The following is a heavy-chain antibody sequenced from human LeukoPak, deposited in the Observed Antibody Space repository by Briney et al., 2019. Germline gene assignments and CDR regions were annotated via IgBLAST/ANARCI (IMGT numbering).Heavy chain of an antibody. Sequence: PETLSLTCTVTGGSVSGDPRCWIWPRPEKGRGWVSYMYYGGTSSYTPSLKSRVTMSVDTSKNQLSLRLSSVTAADTALYYCARHTSGRAGGDFDYWGQGALVTVSS. D-gene: IGHD5-12*01. CDR1: GGSVSGDP. V-gene: IGHV4-59*08. CDR2: MYYGGTS. CDR3: ARHTSGRAGGDFDY. J-gene: IGHJ4*02.